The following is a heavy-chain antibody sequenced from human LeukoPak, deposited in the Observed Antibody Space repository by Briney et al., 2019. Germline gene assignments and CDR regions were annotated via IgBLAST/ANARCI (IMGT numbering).Heavy chain of an antibody. Sequence: ASVKVSCKASGYTFTSYDINWVRQATGQGLEWMGWMNPNSGNTGYAQKFQGRVTMTRNTSISTAYMELSSLRSEDTAVYYCATDLVGATQDDYWGQGTLVTVSS. CDR2: MNPNSGNT. D-gene: IGHD1-26*01. CDR3: ATDLVGATQDDY. J-gene: IGHJ4*02. V-gene: IGHV1-8*01. CDR1: GYTFTSYD.